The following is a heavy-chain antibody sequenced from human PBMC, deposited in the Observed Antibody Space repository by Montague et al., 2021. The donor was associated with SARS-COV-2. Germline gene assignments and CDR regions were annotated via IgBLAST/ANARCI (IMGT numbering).Heavy chain of an antibody. CDR3: ARLKAPYCSSTSCYSDSWFEP. V-gene: IGHV4-39*01. Sequence: SETLSLTCTVSGGSISSSSYYWGWIRQPPGKGLEWIWSIYYSWSTYYNPSLKSLVTISVDTSKNQFSLKLSSVTAADTAVYYCARLKAPYCSSTSCYSDSWFEPWGQGTLVTVSS. CDR2: IYYSWST. D-gene: IGHD2-2*01. J-gene: IGHJ5*02. CDR1: GGSISSSSYY.